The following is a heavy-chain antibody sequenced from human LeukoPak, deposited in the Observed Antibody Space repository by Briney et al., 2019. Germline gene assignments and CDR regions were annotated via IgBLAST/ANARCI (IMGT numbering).Heavy chain of an antibody. V-gene: IGHV4-59*01. J-gene: IGHJ4*02. CDR3: ARGRPTGYYFDY. CDR2: IYYSGST. Sequence: SETLSLTCTVSGGSISSYYWSWIRQPPGKGLEWIGYIYYSGSTNYNPSLKSRVTISVDTSKNQFSLKLSSVTAADTAVYYCARGRPTGYYFDYWGQGTLVTVSS. CDR1: GGSISSYY. D-gene: IGHD1-1*01.